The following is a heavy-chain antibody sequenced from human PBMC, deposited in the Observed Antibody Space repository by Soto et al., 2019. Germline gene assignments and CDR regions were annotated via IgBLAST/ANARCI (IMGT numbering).Heavy chain of an antibody. D-gene: IGHD4-17*01. CDR1: GGSISDSSHY. Sequence: QVLLQESGPGLVKPSETLSLTCTVSGGSISDSSHYWAWIRQPPGKGLEWIATINYSGRTYYNPSRRSRVTISVDTPRDQFSLNLNSVTAADTAVYYCARHFGNYGDWAFDFWGQGTLVTVSS. CDR2: INYSGRT. V-gene: IGHV4-39*01. J-gene: IGHJ4*02. CDR3: ARHFGNYGDWAFDF.